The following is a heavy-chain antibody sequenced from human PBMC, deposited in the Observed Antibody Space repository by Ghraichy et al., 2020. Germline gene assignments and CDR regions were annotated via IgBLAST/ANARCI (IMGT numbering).Heavy chain of an antibody. J-gene: IGHJ4*02. Sequence: SETLSLTCAVYGGSFSDSYWTWIRQPPGKGLEWIGDIDHGGSTSYNPSLKSRLTIALDTPKNQFYLRLDSVTAADTAVYYCAREVTLGQWPVYYFDYWGQGSLVTVSS. CDR2: IDHGGST. D-gene: IGHD6-19*01. V-gene: IGHV4-34*01. CDR1: GGSFSDSY. CDR3: AREVTLGQWPVYYFDY.